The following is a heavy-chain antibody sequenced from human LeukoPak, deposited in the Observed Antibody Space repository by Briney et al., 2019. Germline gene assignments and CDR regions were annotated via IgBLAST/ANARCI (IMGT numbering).Heavy chain of an antibody. CDR3: ARVGDGRLRFNWFDP. CDR2: IYTSGST. J-gene: IGHJ5*02. D-gene: IGHD3-16*01. V-gene: IGHV4-4*07. CDR1: GGSISSYY. Sequence: SETLSLTCTVSGGSISSYYWSWIRQPAGKGLEWIGRIYTSGSTNYNPSLKSRVTMSVDTSKYQFSLKLSSVTAADTAVYYCARVGDGRLRFNWFDPWGQGTLVTVSS.